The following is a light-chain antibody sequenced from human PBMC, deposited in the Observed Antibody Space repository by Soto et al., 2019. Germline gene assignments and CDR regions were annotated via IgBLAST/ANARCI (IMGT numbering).Light chain of an antibody. Sequence: DIQMTQSPASLSSYLLDIVTITCRASQSIGNYLNWYQQKPGKAPNLLIYAASSLQSGVPSRFSGSGSGTDFTLTISSLQPEDFATYYCQQSYSTPRTFGQGTRLEIK. CDR1: QSIGNY. CDR2: AAS. J-gene: IGKJ5*01. V-gene: IGKV1-39*01. CDR3: QQSYSTPRT.